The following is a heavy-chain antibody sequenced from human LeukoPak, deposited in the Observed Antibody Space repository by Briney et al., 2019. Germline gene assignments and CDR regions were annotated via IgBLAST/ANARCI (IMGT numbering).Heavy chain of an antibody. CDR2: IKRDGSDI. V-gene: IGHV3-7*01. D-gene: IGHD3-16*01. Sequence: GGSLRLSCAASRFTFSDYWMSWVRQAQGKGLEWVAYIKRDGSDIYYVDSVKGRFIISRDNAKNSLYLQMNSLRAEDTAVYYCARDPDYRGSQPHGYFDYWGQGTLVTVSS. CDR1: RFTFSDYW. CDR3: ARDPDYRGSQPHGYFDY. J-gene: IGHJ4*02.